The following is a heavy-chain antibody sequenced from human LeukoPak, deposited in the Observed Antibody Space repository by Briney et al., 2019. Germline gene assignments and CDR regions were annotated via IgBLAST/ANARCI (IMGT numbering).Heavy chain of an antibody. CDR2: IYYSGST. J-gene: IGHJ4*02. V-gene: IGHV4-39*01. Sequence: PSETLSLTCAVSGGSISATTYHWGWIRQPPGKGLEWIVNIYYSGSTFYNSSLKSRVTIFLDTSKNQFSLRLTSVTAADTAVYYCAREGLRGEYFDYWGQGTLVTVSS. CDR3: AREGLRGEYFDY. D-gene: IGHD2-8*01. CDR1: GGSISATTYH.